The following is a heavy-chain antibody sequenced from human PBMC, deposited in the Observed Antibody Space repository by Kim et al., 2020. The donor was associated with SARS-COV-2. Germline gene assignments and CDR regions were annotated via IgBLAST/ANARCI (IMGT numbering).Heavy chain of an antibody. D-gene: IGHD1-26*01. CDR3: ARRRELVDAFDI. J-gene: IGHJ3*02. Sequence: YADSVKGRFTISRDNSKNTLYLQMNSLSAEDTAVYYCARRRELVDAFDIWGQGTMVTVSS. V-gene: IGHV3-23*01.